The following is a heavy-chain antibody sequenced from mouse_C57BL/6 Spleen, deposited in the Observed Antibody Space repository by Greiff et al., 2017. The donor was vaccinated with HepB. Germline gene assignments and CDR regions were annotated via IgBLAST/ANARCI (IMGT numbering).Heavy chain of an antibody. D-gene: IGHD1-1*01. J-gene: IGHJ2*01. CDR1: GYTFTSYW. CDR2: IDPSDSYT. V-gene: IGHV1-50*01. Sequence: VQLQESGAELVKPGASVKLSCKASGYTFTSYWMQWVKQRPGQGLEWIGEIDPSDSYTNYNQKFKGKATLTVDTSSSTAYMQLSSLTSEDSAVYYCARDFDYYGSSPYFDYWGQGTTLTVSS. CDR3: ARDFDYYGSSPYFDY.